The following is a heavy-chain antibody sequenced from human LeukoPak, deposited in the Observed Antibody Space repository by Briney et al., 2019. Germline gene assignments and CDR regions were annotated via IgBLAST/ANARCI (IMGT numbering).Heavy chain of an antibody. V-gene: IGHV4-59*08. D-gene: IGHD1-1*01. CDR1: GGSINSYY. J-gene: IGHJ4*02. CDR2: IYDSGST. CDR3: ATWRTAKTGFDY. Sequence: SKTLSLTCTASGGSINSYYWNWIRQPPGKGLEWIGCIYDSGSTKYNPSLKSRATISVDTSKDQFSLRLSSVTAADTAVYYCATWRTAKTGFDYWGQGTLVTVSS.